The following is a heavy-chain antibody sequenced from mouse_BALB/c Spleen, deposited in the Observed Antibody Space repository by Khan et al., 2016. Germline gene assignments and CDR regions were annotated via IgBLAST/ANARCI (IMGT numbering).Heavy chain of an antibody. V-gene: IGHV3-2*02. CDR1: GYSITSDYA. CDR3: TRSPTATRYFDV. D-gene: IGHD1-2*01. CDR2: IRYSGST. J-gene: IGHJ1*01. Sequence: EVQLQESGPGLVKPSQSLSLTCTVTGYSITSDYAWNWIRQFPGNKLEWMGYIRYSGSTTYNPSLKSRISITRDTSKNQFFLQLYSVTTEDTATYYCTRSPTATRYFDVWGAGTTVTGSS.